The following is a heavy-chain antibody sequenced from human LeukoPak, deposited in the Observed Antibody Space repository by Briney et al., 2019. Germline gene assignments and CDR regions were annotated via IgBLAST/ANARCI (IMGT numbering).Heavy chain of an antibody. V-gene: IGHV4-39*07. D-gene: IGHD3-16*01. Sequence: SETLSLTCTVSGGSISSSSYYWGWIRQPPGKGLEWIGSIYYSGSTYYNPSLKSRVTISVDTSKNQFSLKLSSVTAADTAVYYCARAVWGSYLYWGQGTLVTVSS. CDR2: IYYSGST. CDR3: ARAVWGSYLY. J-gene: IGHJ4*02. CDR1: GGSISSSSYY.